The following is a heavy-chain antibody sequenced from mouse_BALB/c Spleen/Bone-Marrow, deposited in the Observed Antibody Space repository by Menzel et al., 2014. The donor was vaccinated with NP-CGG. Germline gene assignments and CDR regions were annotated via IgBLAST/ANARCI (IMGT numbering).Heavy chain of an antibody. Sequence: GSELVRPGASVKLSCKASGYTFTSYWMHWVKQRPGQGLEWIGNIYPGSGSTNYDEKFKSKATLTVGTSSSTAYMQLSSLTSEDSAIYYCTNHYFDYWGQGTTLTVSS. CDR1: GYTFTSYW. CDR2: IYPGSGST. CDR3: TNHYFDY. J-gene: IGHJ2*01. V-gene: IGHV1S22*01.